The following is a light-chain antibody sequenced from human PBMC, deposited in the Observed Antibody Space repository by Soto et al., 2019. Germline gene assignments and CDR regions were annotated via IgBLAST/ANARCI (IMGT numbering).Light chain of an antibody. CDR2: DVS. V-gene: IGLV2-11*01. CDR3: CTYAGFYPRV. CDR1: SSDVGGYNF. Sequence: QSALTQPRSVSGSPGQSVTISCTGSSSDVGGYNFDSWYQQHPGKAPKLMIYDVSKRPSGVPDRFSGSKSGNTASLTISGLPAEEEADSYCCTYAGFYPRVFGGGTKLTVL. J-gene: IGLJ3*02.